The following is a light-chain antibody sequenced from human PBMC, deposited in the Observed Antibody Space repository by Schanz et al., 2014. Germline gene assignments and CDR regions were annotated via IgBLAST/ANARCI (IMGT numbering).Light chain of an antibody. CDR1: YSDVGSYNL. J-gene: IGLJ2*01. CDR2: ENS. Sequence: QSALTQPASVSGSPGQSITISCTGTYSDVGSYNLVSWYQQYPGKAPKVMMYENSKRPSGVSNRFSGSKSGNTASLTISGLQAEDEADYYCCSYAGSRVVFGGGTKLTVL. CDR3: CSYAGSRVV. V-gene: IGLV2-23*01.